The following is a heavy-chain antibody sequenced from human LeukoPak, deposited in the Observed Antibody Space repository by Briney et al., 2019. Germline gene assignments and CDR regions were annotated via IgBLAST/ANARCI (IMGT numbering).Heavy chain of an antibody. Sequence: GGSLRLYCAASGFTFSSYAMSWVRQAPGKGLEWVSAISGSGGSTYYADSVKGRFTISRDNSKNTLYLQMNSLRAEDTAVYYCAKDTWDIVVVPAAIRYWGQGTLVTVSS. CDR2: ISGSGGST. J-gene: IGHJ4*02. V-gene: IGHV3-23*01. CDR1: GFTFSSYA. D-gene: IGHD2-2*01. CDR3: AKDTWDIVVVPAAIRY.